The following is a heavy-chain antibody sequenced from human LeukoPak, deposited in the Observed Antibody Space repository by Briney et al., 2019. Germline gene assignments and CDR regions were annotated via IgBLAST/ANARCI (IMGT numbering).Heavy chain of an antibody. CDR1: GFTFSSYS. CDR2: ISSISSYI. J-gene: IGHJ6*02. Sequence: GGSLRLSCAASGFTFSSYSMTSVRQAPGKGLEWVSSISSISSYIYYADSVKGRFTISRDNAKNSLYLQMNGLRAEDTAVYYCARGVVVVPAAIPYYYYGMDVWGQGTTVTVSS. CDR3: ARGVVVVPAAIPYYYYGMDV. V-gene: IGHV3-21*01. D-gene: IGHD2-2*02.